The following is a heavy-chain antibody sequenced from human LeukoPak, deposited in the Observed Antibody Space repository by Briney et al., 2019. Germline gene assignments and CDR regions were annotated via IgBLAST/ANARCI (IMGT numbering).Heavy chain of an antibody. D-gene: IGHD4-17*01. Sequence: PGGSLRLSCVASGFTFSSHAMTWARQAPGKGLEWVSAISISGDTTYYADAVKGRFTISRDNSKNTVYLQMNSLRAEDTAVYYCANEIRPNDYWGQGTLVTVSS. CDR3: ANEIRPNDY. CDR2: ISISGDTT. J-gene: IGHJ4*02. V-gene: IGHV3-23*01. CDR1: GFTFSSHA.